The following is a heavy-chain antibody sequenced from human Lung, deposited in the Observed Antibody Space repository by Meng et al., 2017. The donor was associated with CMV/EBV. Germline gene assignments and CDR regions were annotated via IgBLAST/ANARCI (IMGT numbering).Heavy chain of an antibody. CDR2: INSDGDT. V-gene: IGHV3-13*01. CDR3: ARGKAWFLDFYGMDV. D-gene: IGHD3-3*01. Sequence: GESXKISCAASGFTFSSYDMHWVRQGTGKGLEWVSNINSDGDTFYTGSVKGRFTISREHAKNSLYLQMNSLRAGDTAVYYCARGKAWFLDFYGMDVWGQGTTVTVSS. CDR1: GFTFSSYD. J-gene: IGHJ6*02.